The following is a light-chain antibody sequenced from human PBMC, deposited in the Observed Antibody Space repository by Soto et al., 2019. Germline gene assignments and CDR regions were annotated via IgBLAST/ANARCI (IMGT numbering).Light chain of an antibody. CDR1: QSISSSF. J-gene: IGKJ1*01. V-gene: IGKV3-20*01. CDR2: GAS. Sequence: EIVLTQSPGTLSLSPGERATLSCRASQSISSSFLAWYQQKPGQAPRLLIYGASSRAIGIPDRFSGSGSGTDFTLNISRLEPEDFSVYYCQIYGISFPWTFGKGTKVEIK. CDR3: QIYGISFPWT.